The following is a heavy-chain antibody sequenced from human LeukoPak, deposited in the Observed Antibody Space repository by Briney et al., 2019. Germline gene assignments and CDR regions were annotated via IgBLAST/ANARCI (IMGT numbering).Heavy chain of an antibody. Sequence: GGSLRLSCVASGFTFRSYAMNWVRQAPGKGLEWVSGISESGVGSNYADSVKGRFTTSRDNSKNTLYLQMNSPRAEDTAVYYCAKVRVGATIDDWGQGTLVTVSS. CDR3: AKVRVGATIDD. V-gene: IGHV3-23*01. D-gene: IGHD1-26*01. CDR2: ISESGVGS. CDR1: GFTFRSYA. J-gene: IGHJ4*02.